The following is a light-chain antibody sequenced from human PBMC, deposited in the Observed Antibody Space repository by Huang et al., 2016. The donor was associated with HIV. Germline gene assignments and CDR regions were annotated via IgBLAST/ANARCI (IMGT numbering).Light chain of an antibody. CDR3: QQRSNSFLT. Sequence: EIVLTQSPATLSLSPGERATPSCRASQRVSRDLAWYQQKPGQAPRLLIYDASNRATGIPARFSGSGSGTDFTLTISSLEPEDFAVYYCQQRSNSFLTFGGGTKVEIK. CDR1: QRVSRD. V-gene: IGKV3-11*01. CDR2: DAS. J-gene: IGKJ4*01.